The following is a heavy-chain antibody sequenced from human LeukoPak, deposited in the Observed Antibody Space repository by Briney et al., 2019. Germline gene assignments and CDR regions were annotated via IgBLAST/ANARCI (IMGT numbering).Heavy chain of an antibody. Sequence: SETLSVTCTVPGDSIKDHYWSWVWQPPGEGVEWVAYIYSRVSINYNPCPKRRVTISIDTSKTQFSLKLTSVTAADAGVYYCARQRCSGGSCYRVDQLYYMDVWGKGTTVTISS. CDR3: ARQRCSGGSCYRVDQLYYMDV. CDR2: IYSRVSI. J-gene: IGHJ6*03. D-gene: IGHD2-15*01. V-gene: IGHV4-4*09. CDR1: GDSIKDHY.